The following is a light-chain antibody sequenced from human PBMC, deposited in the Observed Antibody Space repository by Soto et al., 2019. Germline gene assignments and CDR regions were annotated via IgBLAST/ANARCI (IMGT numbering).Light chain of an antibody. CDR3: SSYTSSITLV. V-gene: IGLV2-14*01. CDR1: XXDVGGYNY. Sequence: QSALTQPASVSGSPGXXITISCTXXXXDVGGYNYVSWYQQHPGKAPKLMIYEVSNRPSGVSNRFSGSKSGNTASLTISGLQAEDEADYYCSSYTSSITLVFGGGTKVTVL. CDR2: EVS. J-gene: IGLJ3*02.